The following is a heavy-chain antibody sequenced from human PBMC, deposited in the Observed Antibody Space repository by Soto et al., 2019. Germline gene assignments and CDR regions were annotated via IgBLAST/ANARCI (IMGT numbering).Heavy chain of an antibody. CDR2: ISYDGSNK. D-gene: IGHD3-10*01. Sequence: HPGGSLRLSCAASGFTFSSYCMHWVRQAPGKGLEWVAVISYDGSNKYYADSVKGRFTISRDNSKNTLYLQMNSLRAEDTAVYYCAKDLQGRITMVRGDDMGLNYWGQGTLVTVSS. V-gene: IGHV3-30*18. CDR3: AKDLQGRITMVRGDDMGLNY. J-gene: IGHJ4*02. CDR1: GFTFSSYC.